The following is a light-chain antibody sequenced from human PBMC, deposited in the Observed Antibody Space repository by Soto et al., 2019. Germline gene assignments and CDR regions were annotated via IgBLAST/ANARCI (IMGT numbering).Light chain of an antibody. CDR3: QQDNNWPLLT. Sequence: EIIVTQSPATLSVSPGERATLSCRASQSVNNNLAWYQQKPGQDPRLIIYGAFTWATGIPARFGCSGYETKFTLSISSPQSEEFAIYYCQQDNNWPLLTFGEGTKVESK. CDR2: GAF. CDR1: QSVNNN. J-gene: IGKJ4*01. V-gene: IGKV3-15*01.